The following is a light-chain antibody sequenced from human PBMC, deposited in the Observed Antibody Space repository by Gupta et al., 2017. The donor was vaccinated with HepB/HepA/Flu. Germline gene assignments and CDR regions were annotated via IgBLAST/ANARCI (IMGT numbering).Light chain of an antibody. CDR2: AAS. V-gene: IGKV1D-12*01. CDR3: QQANNFPIT. Sequence: NQITHSPSSVSASIGDRVTITCRASQGISSWLAWYQQKPGKAPKLLMYAASNLQSGVPSRFSGNGSGTDFTLTISSLQPEDFATYYCQQANNFPITFGGGTKVEIK. J-gene: IGKJ4*01. CDR1: QGISSW.